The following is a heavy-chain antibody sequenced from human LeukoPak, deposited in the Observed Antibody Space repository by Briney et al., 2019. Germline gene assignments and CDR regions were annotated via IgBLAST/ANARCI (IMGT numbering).Heavy chain of an antibody. CDR2: ISSSGSTI. J-gene: IGHJ4*02. CDR3: ARDSPGDSSGYYLNYFDY. V-gene: IGHV3-48*03. D-gene: IGHD3-22*01. CDR1: GFTFSSYE. Sequence: GGSLRLSCAASGFTFSSYEMNWVRQAPGKGLEWVSYISSSGSTIYYADSVKGRFTISRDNAKNSLYLQMNSLRAEDTAVYYCARDSPGDSSGYYLNYFDYWGQGTLVTVSS.